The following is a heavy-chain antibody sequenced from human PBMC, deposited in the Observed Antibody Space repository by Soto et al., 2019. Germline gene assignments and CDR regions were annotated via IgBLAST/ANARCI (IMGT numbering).Heavy chain of an antibody. Sequence: SETLSLTCTVSGGSISSYYWSWIRQPPGKGLEWIGYIYYSGSTNYNPSLKSRVTISVDTSKNQFSLKLSSVTAADTAVYYCARRVGAVAGTNYYYYGMDVWGQGTTVTVSS. CDR1: GGSISSYY. J-gene: IGHJ6*02. V-gene: IGHV4-59*01. CDR2: IYYSGST. D-gene: IGHD6-19*01. CDR3: ARRVGAVAGTNYYYYGMDV.